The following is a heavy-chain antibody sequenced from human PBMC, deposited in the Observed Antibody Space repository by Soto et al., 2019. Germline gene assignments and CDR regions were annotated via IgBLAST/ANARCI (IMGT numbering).Heavy chain of an antibody. CDR1: GFTFTSSA. CDR2: IVVGSGNT. D-gene: IGHD2-21*02. J-gene: IGHJ4*02. CDR3: AADPGCGGDCEWDY. V-gene: IGHV1-58*01. Sequence: SVKVSCKASGFTFTSSAVQWVRQACGQRLEWIGWIVVGSGNTNYAQKFQERVTITRDMSTSTAYMELSSLRSEDTAVYYCAADPGCGGDCEWDYWGQGTLVTVSS.